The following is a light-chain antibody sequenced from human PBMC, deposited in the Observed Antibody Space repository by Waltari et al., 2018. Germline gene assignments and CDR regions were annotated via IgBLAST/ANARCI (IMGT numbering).Light chain of an antibody. CDR1: QSISSW. J-gene: IGKJ1*01. Sequence: DLQMTQSPSTLSASVGDRVTITCRASQSISSWLAWYQQKVGRAPKLLIYKASNLEDGVPSRFSGSGSGTDFTLTISSLQPDDFASYYCQQYKSFPWTFGQGTKVEI. V-gene: IGKV1-5*03. CDR3: QQYKSFPWT. CDR2: KAS.